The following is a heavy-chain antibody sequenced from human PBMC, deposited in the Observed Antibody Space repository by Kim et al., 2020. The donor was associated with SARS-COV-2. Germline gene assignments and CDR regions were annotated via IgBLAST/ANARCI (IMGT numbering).Heavy chain of an antibody. J-gene: IGHJ6*03. CDR3: TRDASPRVSGYYRYYYYYMDV. CDR1: GFTFGDYA. V-gene: IGHV3-49*04. CDR2: IRSKAYGGTT. Sequence: GGSLRLSCTASGFTFGDYAMSWVRQAPGKGLEWVGFIRSKAYGGTTEYAASVKGRFTISRDDSKSIAYLQMNSLKTEDTAVYYCTRDASPRVSGYYRYYYYYMDVWGKGTTVTVSS. D-gene: IGHD3-3*01.